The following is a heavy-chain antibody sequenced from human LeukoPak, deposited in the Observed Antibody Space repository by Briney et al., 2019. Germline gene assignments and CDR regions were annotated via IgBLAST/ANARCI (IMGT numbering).Heavy chain of an antibody. Sequence: SETLSLTCTVSGGSISSYYWSWIRQPPGKGLEWIGYIYYSGSTNYNLSLKSRVTISVDTSKNQFSLKLSSVTAADTAVYYCARGVPTYQLLDYWGQGTLVTVSS. V-gene: IGHV4-59*01. D-gene: IGHD2-2*01. CDR1: GGSISSYY. CDR2: IYYSGST. CDR3: ARGVPTYQLLDY. J-gene: IGHJ4*02.